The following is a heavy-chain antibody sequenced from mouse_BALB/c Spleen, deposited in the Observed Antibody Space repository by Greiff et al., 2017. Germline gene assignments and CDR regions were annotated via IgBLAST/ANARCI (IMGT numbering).Heavy chain of an antibody. Sequence: EVKLVESGAELVRPGALVKLSCKASGFNIKDYYMHWVKQRPEQGLEWIGWIDPENGNTIYDPKFQGKASITADTSSNTAYLQLSSLTSEDTAVYYCARGPLLRLRAMDYWGQGTSVTVSS. CDR2: IDPENGNT. CDR1: GFNIKDYY. D-gene: IGHD1-2*01. CDR3: ARGPLLRLRAMDY. J-gene: IGHJ4*01. V-gene: IGHV14-1*02.